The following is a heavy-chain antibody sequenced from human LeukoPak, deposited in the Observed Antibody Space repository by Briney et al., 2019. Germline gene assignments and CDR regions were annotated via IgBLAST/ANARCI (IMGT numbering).Heavy chain of an antibody. J-gene: IGHJ1*01. CDR2: VFYSGFT. CDR3: ARGSSLAAGAQ. D-gene: IGHD6-13*01. Sequence: SETLSLTCSVSGGSISGTPYYWGWIRQPPGKGLEWIGSVFYSGFTFYNPSLESRVTISIDTSKNQVSLRLSSVTAADTALYYCARGSSLAAGAQWGQGTLVTVSS. V-gene: IGHV4-39*07. CDR1: GGSISGTPYY.